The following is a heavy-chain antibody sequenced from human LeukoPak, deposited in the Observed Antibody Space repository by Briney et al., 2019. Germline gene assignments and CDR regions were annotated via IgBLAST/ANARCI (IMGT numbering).Heavy chain of an antibody. J-gene: IGHJ4*02. D-gene: IGHD2-21*01. CDR1: GFSSSAYE. CDR2: INTGVRSA. V-gene: IGHV3-48*03. Sequence: GGSLRLSCIGYGFSSSAYEFNWVRQAPGKGLEWISYINTGVRSAYYAGSVKGRFTLSRDDANSAVHLEMNRLRAEDTAIYYCARETLNCGGDCFDYWGQGALVTVST. CDR3: ARETLNCGGDCFDY.